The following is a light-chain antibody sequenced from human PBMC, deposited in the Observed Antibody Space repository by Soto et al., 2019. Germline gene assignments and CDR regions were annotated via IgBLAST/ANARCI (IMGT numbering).Light chain of an antibody. Sequence: QLVLTQSPSASASLGASVKLTCTLSRGHSDYAIAWHQQQPEKGPRYLMKVNSDGSHSKGDGIPDRFSGSSSGAERYLTISSLQSEDEADYHCQTWGAGMVFGGGTQLTVL. CDR1: RGHSDYA. V-gene: IGLV4-69*01. CDR3: QTWGAGMV. CDR2: VNSDGSH. J-gene: IGLJ3*02.